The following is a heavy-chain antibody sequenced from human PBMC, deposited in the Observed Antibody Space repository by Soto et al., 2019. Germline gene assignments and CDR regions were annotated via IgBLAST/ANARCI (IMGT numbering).Heavy chain of an antibody. CDR2: ISYSGST. CDR3: ARESEDLTSNFDY. CDR1: GGSVSSGTYY. V-gene: IGHV4-61*01. Sequence: SETLSLTCTVSGGSVSSGTYYWSWIRQPPGKGLEWIGYISYSGSTDYNPSLKSRVTIPVDSAKNSVYLEMNSLSAEDTAVYYCARESEDLTSNFDYWGQGTLVTVSS. J-gene: IGHJ4*02.